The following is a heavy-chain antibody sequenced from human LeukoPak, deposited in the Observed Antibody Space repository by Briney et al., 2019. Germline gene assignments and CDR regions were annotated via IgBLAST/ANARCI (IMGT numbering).Heavy chain of an antibody. CDR2: ITTSDGNT. J-gene: IGHJ4*02. Sequence: GGSLRLSCAASGFTFSSYTMSWVRQAPGKGLEWVSTITTSDGNTYYADSVKGRFTVSRDNSKNTLFLRMNSLRAEDTAVYYCAKDGGLWVSAHWGDSWGRGTLVTVSS. CDR3: AKDGGLWVSAHWGDS. CDR1: GFTFSSYT. D-gene: IGHD7-27*01. V-gene: IGHV3-23*01.